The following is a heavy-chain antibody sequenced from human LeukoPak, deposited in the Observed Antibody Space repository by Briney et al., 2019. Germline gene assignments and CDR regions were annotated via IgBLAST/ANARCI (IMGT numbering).Heavy chain of an antibody. J-gene: IGHJ6*03. D-gene: IGHD2-2*01. CDR1: GYTFISYD. CDR2: MNPKSGNT. Sequence: ASVKVSCKASGYTFISYDIVWLRQATGQGLEWMGYMNPKSGNTDYVQNFQGRVTMTRDTSITTAYMELSGLRSEDTAVYYSAIKIASTRLGVRYYYMDVWGEGTTATISS. CDR3: AIKIASTRLGVRYYYMDV. V-gene: IGHV1-8*01.